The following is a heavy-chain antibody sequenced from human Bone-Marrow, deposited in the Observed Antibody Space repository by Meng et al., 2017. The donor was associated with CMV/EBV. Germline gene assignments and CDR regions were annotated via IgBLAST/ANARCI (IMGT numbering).Heavy chain of an antibody. J-gene: IGHJ6*02. CDR2: IYYSGST. Sequence: SETLSLTCTVSGGSISSYYWSWIRQPPGKGLEWIGYIYYSGSTNYNPSLKSRVTISVDTSKNQFSLKLSSVTAADTAVYYCARGLIRRYYYYGMDVWGQGTTVTVSS. V-gene: IGHV4-59*12. CDR3: ARGLIRRYYYYGMDV. CDR1: GGSISSYY. D-gene: IGHD3-22*01.